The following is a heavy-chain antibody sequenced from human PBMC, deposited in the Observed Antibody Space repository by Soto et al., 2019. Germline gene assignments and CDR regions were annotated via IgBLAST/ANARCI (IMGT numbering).Heavy chain of an antibody. CDR2: IIPIFGTA. Sequence: SVKVSCKASGGTFSSYAISWVLQAPGQGLEWMGGIIPIFGTANYAQKFQGRVTITADESTSTAYMELSSLRSEDTAVYYCARMESGSYCFDYWGQGTLVTGSS. V-gene: IGHV1-69*13. CDR1: GGTFSSYA. CDR3: ARMESGSYCFDY. D-gene: IGHD1-26*01. J-gene: IGHJ4*02.